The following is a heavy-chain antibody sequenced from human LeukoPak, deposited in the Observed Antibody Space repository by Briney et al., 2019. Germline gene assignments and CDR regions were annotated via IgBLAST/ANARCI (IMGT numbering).Heavy chain of an antibody. CDR3: ARRELLGYSYGLGAFNV. CDR2: IYSGGVYSDGTT. Sequence: GVSLRLSCAASGFIVGHNYMSWFRQAPGKGLEWVSIIYSGGVYSDGTTHYADSVKGRFTISRDSSKNTLYLQMNSLRAEDTAVYYCARRELLGYSYGLGAFNVWGQGTMVTVSS. V-gene: IGHV3-66*04. CDR1: GFIVGHNY. J-gene: IGHJ3*01. D-gene: IGHD5-18*01.